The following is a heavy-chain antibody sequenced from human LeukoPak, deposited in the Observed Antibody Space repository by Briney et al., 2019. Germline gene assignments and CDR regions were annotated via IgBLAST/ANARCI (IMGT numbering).Heavy chain of an antibody. CDR3: ARGRTETYYYDSSGYSTADY. Sequence: PGGSLRLSCAASGFTFSSYSMNWVRQAPGKGLEWVSSISSSSSYIYYADSVKGRFTISRDNAKNSLYLQMNSLRAEDTAVYYCARGRTETYYYDSSGYSTADYWGQGTLVTVSS. V-gene: IGHV3-21*01. J-gene: IGHJ4*02. CDR1: GFTFSSYS. CDR2: ISSSSSYI. D-gene: IGHD3-22*01.